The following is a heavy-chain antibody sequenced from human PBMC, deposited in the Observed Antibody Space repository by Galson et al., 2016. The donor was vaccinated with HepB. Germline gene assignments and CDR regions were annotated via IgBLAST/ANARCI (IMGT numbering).Heavy chain of an antibody. J-gene: IGHJ4*02. CDR2: ISATTTTI. CDR1: GFTFSDYT. Sequence: SLRLSCAASGFTFSDYTMNWVRQAPGKGLEWVSISATTTTINYAGSVKGRFTISRDNAKSSLYLQMNGLQADDTAVYYCARGVGVPTRGHHYFDYWGQGTRVTVSS. V-gene: IGHV3-48*01. D-gene: IGHD5-24*01. CDR3: ARGVGVPTRGHHYFDY.